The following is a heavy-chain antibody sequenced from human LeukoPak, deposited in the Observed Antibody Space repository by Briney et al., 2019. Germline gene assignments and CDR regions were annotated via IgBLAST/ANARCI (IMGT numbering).Heavy chain of an antibody. CDR3: ARDPYCSSTSCSAPYYFDY. CDR2: IIPILGIA. D-gene: IGHD2-2*01. V-gene: IGHV1-69*04. Sequence: SVKVSCKASGYTFTNYYVHWVRQAPGQGLEWMGRIIPILGIANYAQKFQGRVTITADKSTSTAYMELSSLRSEDTAVYYCARDPYCSSTSCSAPYYFDYWGQGTLVTVSS. J-gene: IGHJ4*02. CDR1: GYTFTNYY.